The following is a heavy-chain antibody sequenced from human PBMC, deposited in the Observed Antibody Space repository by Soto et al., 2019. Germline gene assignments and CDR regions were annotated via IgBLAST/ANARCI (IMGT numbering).Heavy chain of an antibody. D-gene: IGHD7-27*01. J-gene: IGHJ2*01. Sequence: EVQVLESGGGLVQPGGSVRLSCAASGFTFSNFVMGWVRQAPGKGREWFSAIGGTSGSTYYADSVKGRFTISRDNSRNALILQMNSLRAEDTAVYYCAKRRGDGYFDLWGRGTLVSVSS. CDR1: GFTFSNFV. CDR2: IGGTSGST. CDR3: AKRRGDGYFDL. V-gene: IGHV3-23*01.